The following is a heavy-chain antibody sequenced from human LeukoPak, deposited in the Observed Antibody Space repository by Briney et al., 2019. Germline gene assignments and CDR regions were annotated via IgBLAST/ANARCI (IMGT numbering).Heavy chain of an antibody. Sequence: ASVKVSCKASGYTFTGYYMHWVRRAPGQGLEWMGWINPNSGGTNYAQKFQGRVAMTRDTSTSTVYMELSSLRSEDPTVYHCAREIAQRQLHLWGSAFDYWGQGTLVTVSS. CDR2: INPNSGGT. CDR1: GYTFTGYY. J-gene: IGHJ4*02. CDR3: AREIAQRQLHLWGSAFDY. D-gene: IGHD5-18*01. V-gene: IGHV1-2*02.